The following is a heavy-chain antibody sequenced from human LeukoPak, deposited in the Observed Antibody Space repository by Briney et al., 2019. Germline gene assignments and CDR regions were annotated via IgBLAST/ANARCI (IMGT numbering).Heavy chain of an antibody. V-gene: IGHV1-2*02. CDR2: INPNSGGT. D-gene: IGHD3-3*01. J-gene: IGHJ6*03. CDR1: GYTFTGYY. Sequence: VASVKVSCKASGYTFTGYYMHWVRQAPGQGLEWMGWINPNSGGTNYAQKFQGRVTMTRDTSISTAYMELSRLRSDDTAVYYCARDGPDYDFWSGYSTRHYYYYMDVWGKGTTVTVSS. CDR3: ARDGPDYDFWSGYSTRHYYYYMDV.